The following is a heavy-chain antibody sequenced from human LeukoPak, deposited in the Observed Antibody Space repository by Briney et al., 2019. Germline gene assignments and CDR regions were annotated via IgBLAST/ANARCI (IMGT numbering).Heavy chain of an antibody. J-gene: IGHJ4*02. D-gene: IGHD1-14*01. CDR1: GFTFTSSA. Sequence: GASVTVSCKASGFTFTSSAVQWVRQARGQRLEWIGWIVVGSGNTNYAQKFQERVTITRDTSTSTAYMELSSLRSEDTAVYYCAAGRRSDGNFDYWGQGTLVTVSS. CDR2: IVVGSGNT. CDR3: AAGRRSDGNFDY. V-gene: IGHV1-58*01.